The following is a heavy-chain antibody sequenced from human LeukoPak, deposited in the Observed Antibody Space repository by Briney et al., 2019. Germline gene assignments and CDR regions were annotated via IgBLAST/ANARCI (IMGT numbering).Heavy chain of an antibody. CDR2: IYPGDYDT. V-gene: IGHV5-51*01. J-gene: IGHJ4*02. Sequence: GESGQISCKGSGYSFTNYWIGWVRQMPGRGLEWMGIIYPGDYDTRYSPSFQGQVTISADKSVSTDYLQWGSLKASDTAMYYCARQGSNSGWYVDYWGQGTRV. CDR1: GYSFTNYW. CDR3: ARQGSNSGWYVDY. D-gene: IGHD6-19*01.